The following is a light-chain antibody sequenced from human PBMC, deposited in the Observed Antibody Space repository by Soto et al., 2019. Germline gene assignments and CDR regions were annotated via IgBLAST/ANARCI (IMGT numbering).Light chain of an antibody. Sequence: QSVLTQPPSVSGAPGQRVTISCTGSSSNIGAGYDVQWYQQLPGTAPKLLIYGDTNRPSGVPDRFSGSNSGTSASLAITGLQAEDESDYYCQSYDSSLSGSVFGGWTKLTVL. CDR1: SSNIGAGYD. CDR3: QSYDSSLSGSV. CDR2: GDT. J-gene: IGLJ3*02. V-gene: IGLV1-40*01.